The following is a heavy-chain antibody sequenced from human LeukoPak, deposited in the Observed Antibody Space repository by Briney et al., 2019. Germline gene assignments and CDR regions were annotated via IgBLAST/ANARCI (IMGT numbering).Heavy chain of an antibody. D-gene: IGHD6-13*01. CDR2: IYYSGST. J-gene: IGHJ6*03. CDR1: GGSISSSSYY. V-gene: IGHV4-39*01. CDR3: ARASIAASSRYYYMDV. Sequence: SETLSLTCTVSGGSISSSSYYWGWIRQPPGKGLEWIGSIYYSGSTYYNPSLKSRVTISVDTSKNKFSLKLSSVTAADTAVYYCARASIAASSRYYYMDVWGKGTTVTISS.